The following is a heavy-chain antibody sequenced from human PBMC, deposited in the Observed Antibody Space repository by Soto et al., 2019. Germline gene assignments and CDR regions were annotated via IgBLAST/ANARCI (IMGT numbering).Heavy chain of an antibody. CDR2: INPSGGST. V-gene: IGHV1-46*03. D-gene: IGHD3-9*01. CDR3: ARAMGNYDILTGYYSLAQDAFDI. Sequence: GASVKVSCKASGDIFTNYAISWVRQAPGQGLEWMGIINPSGGSTSYAQKFQGRVTMTRDTSTSTVYMELSSLRSEDTAVYYCARAMGNYDILTGYYSLAQDAFDIWGQGTMVTVSS. J-gene: IGHJ3*02. CDR1: GDIFTNYA.